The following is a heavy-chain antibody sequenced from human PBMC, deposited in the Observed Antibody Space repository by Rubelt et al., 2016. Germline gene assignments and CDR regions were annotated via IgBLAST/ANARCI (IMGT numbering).Heavy chain of an antibody. D-gene: IGHD1-7*01. CDR2: IYYSGST. J-gene: IGHJ3*02. CDR1: GGSISSSSYY. V-gene: IGHV4-31*03. CDR3: ASLNWNYVAFDI. Sequence: QLQLQESGPGLVKPSETLSLTCTVSGGSISSSSYYWGWIRQHPGKGLEWIGYIYYSGSTYYNPSLKGGVTISLNTSKNQCSLKLSSVTAADTAVYYWASLNWNYVAFDIWGQGTMVTVSS.